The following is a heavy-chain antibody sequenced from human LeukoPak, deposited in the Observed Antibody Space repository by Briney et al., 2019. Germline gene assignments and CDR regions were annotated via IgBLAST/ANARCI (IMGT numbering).Heavy chain of an antibody. CDR3: ARMPDDYGDYEFDY. V-gene: IGHV3-7*01. CDR2: IKQDGSEK. Sequence: GGSLRLSCAASGFTFSSYWMSWVRQAPGKGLEWVANIKQDGSEKYYVDSVKGRFTISRDNAKNSLYLQMNSLRAEDTAVYYCARMPDDYGDYEFDYWGQGILVTVSS. CDR1: GFTFSSYW. D-gene: IGHD4-17*01. J-gene: IGHJ4*02.